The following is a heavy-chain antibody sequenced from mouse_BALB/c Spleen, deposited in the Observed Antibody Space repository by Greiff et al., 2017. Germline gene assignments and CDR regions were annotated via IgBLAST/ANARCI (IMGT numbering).Heavy chain of an antibody. CDR2: IWAGGST. CDR3: ARAPNYYGSSYAMDY. Sequence: VQLQESGPGLVAPSQSLSITCTVSGFSLTSYGVHWVRQPPGKGLEWLGVIWAGGSTNYNSALMSRLSISKDNSKSQVFLKMNSLQTDDTAMYYCARAPNYYGSSYAMDYWGQGTSVTVSS. J-gene: IGHJ4*01. D-gene: IGHD1-1*01. V-gene: IGHV2-9*02. CDR1: GFSLTSYG.